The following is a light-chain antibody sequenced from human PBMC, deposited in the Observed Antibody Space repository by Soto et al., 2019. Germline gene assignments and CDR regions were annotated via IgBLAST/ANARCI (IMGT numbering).Light chain of an antibody. V-gene: IGKV3-15*01. CDR2: GAS. CDR3: QQYRSWPRT. CDR1: ERVSSD. J-gene: IGKJ1*01. Sequence: EIVMTQSPATLSVSPGERATLSCRASERVSSDLAWYQQKPGQAPRLLIYGASTRATDMPGTFSGRGSGTEFTLTITSLRPEDFGVYYCQQYRSWPRTFGQGTKVDIK.